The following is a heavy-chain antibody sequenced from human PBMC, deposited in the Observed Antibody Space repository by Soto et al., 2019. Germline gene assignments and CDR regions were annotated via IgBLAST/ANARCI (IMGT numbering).Heavy chain of an antibody. D-gene: IGHD6-19*01. Sequence: EVQLLESGGGVGKPGGSLRLSCAASGFTFGRYAMRWVRQAPGKGLEWVSGLNAGGGVTDYADSVKGRFTVSRDNSKNTLYLQMSNLRVEDTAVYYCAKAHPVYGSTWFFFDYWGQGTLVTVSS. CDR3: AKAHPVYGSTWFFFDY. CDR1: GFTFGRYA. V-gene: IGHV3-23*01. J-gene: IGHJ4*02. CDR2: LNAGGGVT.